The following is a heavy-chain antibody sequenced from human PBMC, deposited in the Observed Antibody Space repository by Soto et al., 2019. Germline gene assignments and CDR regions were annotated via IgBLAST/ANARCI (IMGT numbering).Heavy chain of an antibody. Sequence: GGSLRLSCAASGFTFSSYGMHWVRQAPGKGLEWVAVISYDGSNKYYADSVKGRFTISRDNSKNTLYLQMNSLRAEDTAVYYCAKDLRVGAGAAPGGMDVWGQGTTVTVSS. CDR3: AKDLRVGAGAAPGGMDV. CDR2: ISYDGSNK. J-gene: IGHJ6*02. V-gene: IGHV3-30*18. CDR1: GFTFSSYG. D-gene: IGHD1-26*01.